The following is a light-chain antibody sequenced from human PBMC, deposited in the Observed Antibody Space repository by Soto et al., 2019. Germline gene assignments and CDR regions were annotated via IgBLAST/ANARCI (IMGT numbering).Light chain of an antibody. J-gene: IGLJ1*01. CDR2: DVS. V-gene: IGLV2-23*02. Sequence: QSVLTQPASVSGSPGQSITISCTGTSSDVGSYNYVSWYQQHPGKAPKLIIYDVSKRPSGVSNRFSGSKSGNTASLTISGLQTEDEADYYCCSYADSSTYVFGTGTKVTVL. CDR1: SSDVGSYNY. CDR3: CSYADSSTYV.